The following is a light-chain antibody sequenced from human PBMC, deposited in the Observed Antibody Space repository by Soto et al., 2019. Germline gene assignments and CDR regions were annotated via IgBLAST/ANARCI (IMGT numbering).Light chain of an antibody. V-gene: IGLV2-14*01. Sequence: QSALTQPASVSGSPRQSITLSCTETSSDVGGYNYVSWYQQHPGKAPKLMIYDVSNRPSGVSNRFSGSKSGNTASLTISGLQAEDEADYYCSSYTSSSTPLYVFGTGTKVTVL. CDR1: SSDVGGYNY. CDR2: DVS. CDR3: SSYTSSSTPLYV. J-gene: IGLJ1*01.